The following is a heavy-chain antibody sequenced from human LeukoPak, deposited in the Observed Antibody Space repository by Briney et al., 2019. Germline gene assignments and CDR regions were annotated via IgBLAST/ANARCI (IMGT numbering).Heavy chain of an antibody. J-gene: IGHJ4*02. Sequence: GGSLRLSCAASGFTFSSNDMSWVRQAPGKGLEWVAVILYDGRTTNYAESVRGRFTISRDTSENTLFLQMNNLRPEDTAIYYCAREIRGSAFSFDYWGQGTLVTVSS. V-gene: IGHV3-30*03. CDR2: ILYDGRTT. CDR3: AREIRGSAFSFDY. D-gene: IGHD2/OR15-2a*01. CDR1: GFTFSSND.